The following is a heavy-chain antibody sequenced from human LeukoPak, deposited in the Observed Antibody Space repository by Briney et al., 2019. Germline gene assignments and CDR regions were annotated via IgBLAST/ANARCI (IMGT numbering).Heavy chain of an antibody. Sequence: PSQTLSLTCTVSGGSISSGGYYWRWLRQPPGKALEWIGYIYYTGKTYYNPSLEGRVTILVDTSRNHFSVKLSSVTAADTAVYYCARSQNYYGSGDYWSQGTLVTVSS. V-gene: IGHV4-61*03. CDR1: GGSISSGGYY. D-gene: IGHD3-10*01. CDR3: ARSQNYYGSGDY. J-gene: IGHJ4*02. CDR2: IYYTGKT.